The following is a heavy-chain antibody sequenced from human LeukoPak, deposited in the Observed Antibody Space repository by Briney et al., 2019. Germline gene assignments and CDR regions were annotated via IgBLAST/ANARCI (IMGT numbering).Heavy chain of an antibody. D-gene: IGHD3-16*01. Sequence: GGSLRLSCAASGFTFSSYGMHWVRQAPGKGLEWVAVISYDGSNKYYADSVKGRFTISRDNSKNTLCLQMNSLRAEDTAVYYCAKLPRRVWGDYYYYGMDVWGQGTTVTVSS. J-gene: IGHJ6*02. CDR3: AKLPRRVWGDYYYYGMDV. CDR1: GFTFSSYG. V-gene: IGHV3-30*18. CDR2: ISYDGSNK.